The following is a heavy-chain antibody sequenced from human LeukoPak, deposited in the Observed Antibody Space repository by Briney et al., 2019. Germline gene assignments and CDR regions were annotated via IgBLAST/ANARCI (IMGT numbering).Heavy chain of an antibody. CDR2: VKNDGTT. J-gene: IGHJ4*02. Sequence: GGSLRLSCAVSGFTSGFTFSSRWMHWVRQGPGKGLVWVSLVKNDGTTNYADSVKGRFTVSRDNAKNTMYLQMNNLRVEDTALYFCHPLGYTSNWGQETLVTVSS. CDR3: HPLGYTSN. CDR1: GFTFSSRW. V-gene: IGHV3-74*01. D-gene: IGHD6-19*01.